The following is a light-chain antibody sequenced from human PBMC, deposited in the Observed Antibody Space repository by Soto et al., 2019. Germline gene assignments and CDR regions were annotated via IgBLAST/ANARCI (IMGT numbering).Light chain of an antibody. J-gene: IGKJ2*01. Sequence: EIVLTQSPATLSLSPGERATLSCRASQSVSSYLAWYQQKPGQAPRLLIYDASNRATGIPARLSGSGSGTDFTLTISSLEPEDFAVYYCQQRSNWPPRFTFGQGTNLEIK. CDR3: QQRSNWPPRFT. CDR1: QSVSSY. CDR2: DAS. V-gene: IGKV3-11*01.